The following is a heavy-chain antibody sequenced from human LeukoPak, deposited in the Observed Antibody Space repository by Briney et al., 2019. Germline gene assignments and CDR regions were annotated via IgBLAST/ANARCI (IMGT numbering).Heavy chain of an antibody. V-gene: IGHV4-59*01. CDR2: IYYSGST. Sequence: SETLSLTCTVSGGSISSYYWSWIRQPPGKGLEWIGYIYYSGSTNYNPSLKSRVTISVDTSRNQFSLKLSSVTAADTAVYYCARVVVGATLAFDIWGQGTMVTVSS. D-gene: IGHD1-26*01. J-gene: IGHJ3*02. CDR3: ARVVVGATLAFDI. CDR1: GGSISSYY.